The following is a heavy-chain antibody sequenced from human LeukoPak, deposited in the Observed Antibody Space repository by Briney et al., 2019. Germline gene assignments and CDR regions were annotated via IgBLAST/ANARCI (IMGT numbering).Heavy chain of an antibody. J-gene: IGHJ6*03. D-gene: IGHD6-13*01. CDR2: ISGSSSYI. CDR3: AREYPPPPYSSSWYADYYYYMDV. CDR1: GFTLSSYS. V-gene: IGHV3-21*01. Sequence: GGSLRLSCAASGFTLSSYSMNWVRQAPGKGLEWVSSISGSSSYIYYADSVKGRFTISRDNAKNSLYLQMNSLRAEDTAVYYCAREYPPPPYSSSWYADYYYYMDVWGKGTTVTISS.